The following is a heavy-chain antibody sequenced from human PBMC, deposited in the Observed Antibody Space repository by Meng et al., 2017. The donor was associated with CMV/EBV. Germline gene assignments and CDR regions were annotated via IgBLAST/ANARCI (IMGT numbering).Heavy chain of an antibody. Sequence: AAVQVSCQASGYTFTSYGISWVRQAPGQGLEWMGWISAYNGNTNYAQKLQGRVTMTTDTSTSTAYVELRSLRSDDTAVHYCARGQLWAHNWFDPWGQGTLVTVSS. V-gene: IGHV1-18*01. D-gene: IGHD5-18*01. CDR1: GYTFTSYG. J-gene: IGHJ5*02. CDR2: ISAYNGNT. CDR3: ARGQLWAHNWFDP.